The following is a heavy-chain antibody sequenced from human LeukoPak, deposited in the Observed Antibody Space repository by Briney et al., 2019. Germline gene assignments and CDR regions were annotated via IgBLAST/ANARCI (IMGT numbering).Heavy chain of an antibody. CDR1: GGTFSSYA. Sequence: ASVKVSCKASGGTFSSYAISWVRQAPGQGLEWMGGIIPIFGTANYAQKFQGRVTITADESTSTAYMELSSLRSEDTAVYYCAGPNFYCGGDCYSAWGQGTLVTVSS. CDR3: AGPNFYCGGDCYSA. J-gene: IGHJ5*02. CDR2: IIPIFGTA. V-gene: IGHV1-69*13. D-gene: IGHD2-21*02.